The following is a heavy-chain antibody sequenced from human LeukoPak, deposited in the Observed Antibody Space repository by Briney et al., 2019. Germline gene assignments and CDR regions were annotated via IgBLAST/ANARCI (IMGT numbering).Heavy chain of an antibody. D-gene: IGHD3-10*01. CDR1: GFTFSSYA. CDR2: IGSGGDT. CDR3: AKYYAARSRSFDF. J-gene: IGHJ4*02. V-gene: IGHV3-23*01. Sequence: AGGSLRLSCAASGFTFSSYAMLWVRQSPGKGLEWVSVIGSGGDTYYSDSVQGRFTISRDNSKNTLYLQMNSLRADDTAVYYCAKYYAARSRSFDFWGQGTLVTVSS.